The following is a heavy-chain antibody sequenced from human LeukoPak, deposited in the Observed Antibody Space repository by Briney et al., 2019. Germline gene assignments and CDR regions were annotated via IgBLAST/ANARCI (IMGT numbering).Heavy chain of an antibody. V-gene: IGHV1-18*01. Sequence: GASVKVSCKASGYTFTSYGIRWVREAPGQGLEWMVWISAYNGNTNYAQKLQGRVTMTTDTSTSTAYMELRSLRSDDTAVYYRARDIVVVPAAWEYFDYWGQGTLVTVSS. CDR3: ARDIVVVPAAWEYFDY. CDR1: GYTFTSYG. D-gene: IGHD2-2*01. CDR2: ISAYNGNT. J-gene: IGHJ4*02.